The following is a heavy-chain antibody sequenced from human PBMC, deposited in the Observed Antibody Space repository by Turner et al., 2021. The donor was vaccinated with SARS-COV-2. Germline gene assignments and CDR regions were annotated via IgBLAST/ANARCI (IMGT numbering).Heavy chain of an antibody. CDR2: ISSNGGST. CDR1: GFTFSSYT. J-gene: IGHJ4*02. V-gene: IGHV3-64D*06. CDR3: VKGSY. Sequence: EVELVESGGGLVKLGGSLSLSCSPSGFTFSSYTMHWVRQALEKGLEYVSAISSNGGSTYYADSVKSKFTISRDNSKNTLYLQMSSLRAEDTAVYYCVKGSYWGQGTLVTVSS.